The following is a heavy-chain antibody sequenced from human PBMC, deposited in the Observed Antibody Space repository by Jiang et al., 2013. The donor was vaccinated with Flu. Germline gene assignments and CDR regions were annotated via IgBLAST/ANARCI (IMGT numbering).Heavy chain of an antibody. J-gene: IGHJ2*01. CDR1: GYTFTGYY. V-gene: IGHV1-2*04. CDR3: ARAYYDYVWGSYRYTPPYWYFDL. Sequence: GAEVKKPGASVKVSCKASGYTFTGYYMHWVRQAPGQGLGWMGWINPNSGGTNYAQKFQGWVTMTRDTSISTAYMELSRLRSDDTAVYYCARAYYDYVWGSYRYTPPYWYFDLWGLAPWSLSPQ. CDR2: INPNSGGT. D-gene: IGHD3-16*02.